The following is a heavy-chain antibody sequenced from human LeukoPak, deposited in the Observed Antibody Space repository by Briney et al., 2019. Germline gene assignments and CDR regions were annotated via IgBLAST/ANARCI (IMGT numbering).Heavy chain of an antibody. CDR3: ARDVGDIVTIPAAISVS. D-gene: IGHD2-2*01. Sequence: ASVKVSCKASGYTFSSYGISWVRQAPGQGLEWMGWISAYNGNTNYAQMVQGRVTMTTDTSTSTAYMEVRSLRSDDTAMYYCARDVGDIVTIPAAISVSWGQGTLVTVSS. J-gene: IGHJ5*02. CDR2: ISAYNGNT. V-gene: IGHV1-18*01. CDR1: GYTFSSYG.